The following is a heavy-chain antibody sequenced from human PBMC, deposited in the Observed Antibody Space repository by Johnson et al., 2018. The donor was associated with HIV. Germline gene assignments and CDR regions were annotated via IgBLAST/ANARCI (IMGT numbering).Heavy chain of an antibody. D-gene: IGHD2-21*01. Sequence: QVQLVESGGGVVQPGRSRRLSCAASGFTFNRYGIHWVRQAPGKGLEWVAFISHDERIEHYADSVRGRFTIHRDNSWNTLYLQMNNLTSEETAVYYCAKSVVVVLVGDNDDAFDIWGQGTMVTVSS. J-gene: IGHJ3*02. CDR1: GFTFNRYG. CDR2: ISHDERIE. CDR3: AKSVVVVLVGDNDDAFDI. V-gene: IGHV3-30*18.